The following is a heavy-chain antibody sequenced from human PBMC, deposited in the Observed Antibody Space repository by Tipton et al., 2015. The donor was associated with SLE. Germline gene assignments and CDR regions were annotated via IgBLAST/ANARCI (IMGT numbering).Heavy chain of an antibody. Sequence: LRLSCAVYGGSFSGYYWSWIRQPPGKELEWIGEINHSGSTNYNPSLKSRVTISVDTSKNQFSRKLSSVTAADTAVYYCARGRDSSGLPRGWGQGTLVTVSS. CDR3: ARGRDSSGLPRG. V-gene: IGHV4-34*01. J-gene: IGHJ4*02. D-gene: IGHD6-19*01. CDR1: GGSFSGYY. CDR2: INHSGST.